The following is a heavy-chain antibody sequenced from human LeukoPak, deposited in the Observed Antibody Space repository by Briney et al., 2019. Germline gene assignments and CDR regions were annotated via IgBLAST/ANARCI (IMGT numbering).Heavy chain of an antibody. CDR2: IHPSGGST. CDR3: ARDFVEERIAAASTGIDY. D-gene: IGHD6-13*01. CDR1: GYTFTSYY. Sequence: ASVKVSCKSSGYTFTSYYMHWVRQDPGQGLEWMGIIHPSGGSTSYAQKFQGRVTMTRDMSTSTVYMELSSLRSEDTAVYYCARDFVEERIAAASTGIDYWGQGTLVTVSS. J-gene: IGHJ4*02. V-gene: IGHV1-46*01.